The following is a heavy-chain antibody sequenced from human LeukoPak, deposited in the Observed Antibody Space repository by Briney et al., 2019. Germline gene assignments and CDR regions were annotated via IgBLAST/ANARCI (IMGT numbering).Heavy chain of an antibody. V-gene: IGHV1-69*04. D-gene: IGHD1-26*01. CDR3: ARGYVGATYFSNWFDP. CDR2: IIPILGIA. CDR1: GGTFSSYA. J-gene: IGHJ5*02. Sequence: SVQVSCKASGGTFSSYAISWVRQAPGQGLEWMGRIIPILGIANYAQKFQGRVTITADKSTSTAYMELSSLRSEDTAVYYCARGYVGATYFSNWFDPWGQGTLVTVSS.